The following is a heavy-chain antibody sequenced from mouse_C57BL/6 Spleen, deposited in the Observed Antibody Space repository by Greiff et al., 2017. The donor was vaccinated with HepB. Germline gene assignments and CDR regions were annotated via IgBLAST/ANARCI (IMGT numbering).Heavy chain of an antibody. CDR3: ARYPYFDV. J-gene: IGHJ1*03. D-gene: IGHD5-1*01. CDR1: GYTFTDYY. Sequence: VHVKQSGPVLVKPGASVKMSCKASGYTFTDYYMNWVKQSHGKSLEWIGVINPYNGGTSYNQKFKGKATLTVDKSSSTAYMELNSLTSEDSAVYYCARYPYFDVWGTGTTVTVSS. CDR2: INPYNGGT. V-gene: IGHV1-19*01.